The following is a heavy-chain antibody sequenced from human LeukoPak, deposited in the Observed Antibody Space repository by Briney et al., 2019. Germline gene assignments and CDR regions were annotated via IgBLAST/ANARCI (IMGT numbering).Heavy chain of an antibody. D-gene: IGHD2-2*01. J-gene: IGHJ4*02. CDR1: GFTFSSYA. CDR3: AKDPYCSSTSCYPGVYFDY. Sequence: GGSLRLSCAASGFTFSSYARSWVRQAPGKGLEWVSAISGSGGSTYYADSVKGRFTISRDNSKNTLYLQMNSLRAEDTAVYYCAKDPYCSSTSCYPGVYFDYWGQGTLVTVSS. CDR2: ISGSGGST. V-gene: IGHV3-23*01.